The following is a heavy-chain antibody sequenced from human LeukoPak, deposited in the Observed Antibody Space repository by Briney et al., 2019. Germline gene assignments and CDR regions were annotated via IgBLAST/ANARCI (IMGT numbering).Heavy chain of an antibody. V-gene: IGHV3-23*01. D-gene: IGHD3-22*01. CDR3: ATADYYDSSGYYRGSDY. CDR1: GFTFSSYA. J-gene: IGHJ4*02. Sequence: SGGSLRLSCAASGFTFSSYAMSWVRQAPGKGLEWVSAISGSGDSTYYADSVKGRFTISRDNSKNTLYLQMNSLRAEDTAVYYCATADYYDSSGYYRGSDYWGQGTLVTVSS. CDR2: ISGSGDST.